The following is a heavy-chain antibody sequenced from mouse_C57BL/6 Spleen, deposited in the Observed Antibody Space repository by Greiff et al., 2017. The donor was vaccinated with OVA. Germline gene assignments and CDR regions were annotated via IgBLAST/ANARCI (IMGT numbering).Heavy chain of an antibody. CDR3: ARRGPSDAMDY. J-gene: IGHJ4*01. CDR1: GYDFSSYW. V-gene: IGHV4-1*01. CDR2: INPDSSTI. Sequence: EVKLVESGGGLVQPGGSLKLSCAASGYDFSSYWMSWVRRAPGKGLEWIGEINPDSSTINYAPSLKDKFIISRDNAKNTLYLQMSKVRSEDTALYDCARRGPSDAMDYWGQGTSVTVSS.